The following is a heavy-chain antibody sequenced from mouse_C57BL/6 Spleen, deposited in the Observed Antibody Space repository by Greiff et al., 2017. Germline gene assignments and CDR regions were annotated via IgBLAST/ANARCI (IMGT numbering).Heavy chain of an antibody. Sequence: VLLQQSGAELAQPGASVKLSCTASGYTFTSYWMHWVHQRPGQGLEWIGYINPSSGYTKYNQKFKDKAILTADKSSSIAYMQLSSLTYEDDAAYYCAREVTNSRYFDVWGTGTTVTVSS. CDR3: AREVTNSRYFDV. CDR1: GYTFTSYW. J-gene: IGHJ1*03. CDR2: INPSSGYT. D-gene: IGHD2-2*01. V-gene: IGHV1-7*01.